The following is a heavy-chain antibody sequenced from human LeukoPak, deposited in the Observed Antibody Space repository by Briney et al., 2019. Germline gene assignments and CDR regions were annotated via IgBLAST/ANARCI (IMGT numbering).Heavy chain of an antibody. CDR3: ARDNRDSSSWYRGFDP. D-gene: IGHD6-13*01. CDR2: ISSSGSTI. J-gene: IGHJ5*02. V-gene: IGHV3-48*03. CDR1: GFTFSSYE. Sequence: PGGSLRLSCAASGFTFSSYEMNWVRQAPGKGLEWASYISSSGSTIYYADSVKGRFTISRDNAKNSLYLQMNSLRAEDTAVYYCARDNRDSSSWYRGFDPWGQGTLVTVSS.